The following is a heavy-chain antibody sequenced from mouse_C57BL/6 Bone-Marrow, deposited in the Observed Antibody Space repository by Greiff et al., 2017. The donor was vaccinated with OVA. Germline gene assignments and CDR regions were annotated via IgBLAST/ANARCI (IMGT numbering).Heavy chain of an antibody. CDR3: FAGGNYFYYFDY. D-gene: IGHD2-1*01. V-gene: IGHV14-4*01. J-gene: IGHJ2*01. CDR1: GFNIKDDY. CDR2: IYPENGDT. Sequence: VQLQQSGAELVRPGASVKLSCTASGFNIKDDYMHWVKQRPEQGLEWIGWIYPENGDTDYDSKFQGKATITADTSSNTAYLQLSSLTSEDTAVYYCFAGGNYFYYFDYWGRGTALTVSS.